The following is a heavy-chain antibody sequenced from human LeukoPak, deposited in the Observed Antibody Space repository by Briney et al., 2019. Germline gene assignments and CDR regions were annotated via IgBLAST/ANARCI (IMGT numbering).Heavy chain of an antibody. CDR3: ARHFYDILPGYYGGPPRWFDP. Sequence: PSETLSLTCTVSGGSISSSGYYWGWIRQPPGKGLEWIGSIYYSGNTYYNPSLKSRVTISVDTSKNQFSLKLSSVTAADTAVYYCARHFYDILPGYYGGPPRWFDPWGRGTLFTVSS. J-gene: IGHJ5*02. V-gene: IGHV4-39*01. CDR2: IYYSGNT. CDR1: GGSISSSGYY. D-gene: IGHD3-9*01.